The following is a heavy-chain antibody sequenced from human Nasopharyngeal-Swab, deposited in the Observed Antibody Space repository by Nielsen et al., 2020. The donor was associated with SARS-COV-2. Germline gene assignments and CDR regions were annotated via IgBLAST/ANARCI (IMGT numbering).Heavy chain of an antibody. CDR2: IYYSGST. D-gene: IGHD2-2*01. Sequence: RKAPGKGLEWIGYIYYSGSTYYNPSLKSRVTISVDTSKNQFSLKLSSVTAADTAVYYCARDDVYCSSTSCYRAPLNYWGQGTLVTVSS. CDR3: ARDDVYCSSTSCYRAPLNY. V-gene: IGHV4-30-4*01. J-gene: IGHJ4*02.